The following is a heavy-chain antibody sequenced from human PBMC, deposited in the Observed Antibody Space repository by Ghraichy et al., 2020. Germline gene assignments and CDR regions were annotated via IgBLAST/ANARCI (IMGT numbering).Heavy chain of an antibody. CDR3: ARLYSSSSGRAFDI. V-gene: IGHV1-3*01. CDR2: INAGNGNT. CDR1: GYTFTNYA. Sequence: VKVSCKASGYTFTNYAMHWVRQVPGQRLEWMGWINAGNGNTEYSQKFQGRVSITRDTSASTAYMELSNLRSEDTAVYYCARLYSSSSGRAFDIWGQGTMVIVSS. D-gene: IGHD6-6*01. J-gene: IGHJ3*02.